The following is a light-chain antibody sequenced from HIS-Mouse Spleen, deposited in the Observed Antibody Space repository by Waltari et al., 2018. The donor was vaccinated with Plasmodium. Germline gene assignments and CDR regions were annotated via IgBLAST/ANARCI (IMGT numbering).Light chain of an antibody. CDR3: YSTDSSGNHRV. CDR1: ALPKKY. J-gene: IGLJ3*02. CDR2: EDS. V-gene: IGLV3-10*01. Sequence: SYELTQPPSVSVSPVHTARITCSGDALPKKYPYWYQQKSGQAPVLVMYEDSKRPAGIPERFAGSSSGTMATLTISGAQVEDEADYYCYSTDSSGNHRVFGGGTKLTVL.